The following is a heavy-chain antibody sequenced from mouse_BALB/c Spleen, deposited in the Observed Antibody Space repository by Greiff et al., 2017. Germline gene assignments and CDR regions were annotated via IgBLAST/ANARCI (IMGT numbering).Heavy chain of an antibody. CDR2: INPSTGYT. CDR1: GYTFTSYW. J-gene: IGHJ2*01. V-gene: IGHV1-7*01. CDR3: ARHGWDGY. Sequence: VQLQQSGAELAKPGASVKMSCKASGYTFTSYWMHWVNQRPGQGLEWIGYINPSTGYTEYTQKFKDKATLTADKSSSTAYMQLSSLTSEDSAVYDCARHGWDGYGGQGTTLTVSS. D-gene: IGHD4-1*01.